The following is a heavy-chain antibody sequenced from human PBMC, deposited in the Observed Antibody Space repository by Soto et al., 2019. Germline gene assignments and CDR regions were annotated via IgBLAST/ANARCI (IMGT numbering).Heavy chain of an antibody. CDR1: GFTFSTYW. J-gene: IGHJ3*01. CDR3: AVMSSRSDVLDV. Sequence: GRSLTLSCSASGFTFSTYWMEWVRQAPGKGLLWVSSLNGDASTANYADSVKGRFTISRDNAKNTLYLQMNSLRAEDTAMYYCAVMSSRSDVLDVWGQGTMVTVSS. V-gene: IGHV3-74*01. D-gene: IGHD6-19*01. CDR2: LNGDASTA.